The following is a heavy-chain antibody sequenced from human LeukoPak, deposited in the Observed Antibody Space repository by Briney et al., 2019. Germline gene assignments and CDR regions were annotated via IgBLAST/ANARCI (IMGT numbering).Heavy chain of an antibody. CDR2: INHSGST. J-gene: IGHJ3*02. CDR3: ARRAATVVTHDAFDI. Sequence: SETLSLTCAVYGGSFSGYYWSWIRQPPGKGLEWIGEINHSGSTNYNPSLKSRVTISVDTSKNQFSLKLSSVTAADTAVYYCARRAATVVTHDAFDIWGQGTMVTVSS. V-gene: IGHV4-34*01. CDR1: GGSFSGYY. D-gene: IGHD4-23*01.